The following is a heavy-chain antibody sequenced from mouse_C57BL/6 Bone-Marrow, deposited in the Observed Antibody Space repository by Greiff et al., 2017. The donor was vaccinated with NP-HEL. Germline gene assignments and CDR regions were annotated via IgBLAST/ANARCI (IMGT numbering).Heavy chain of an antibody. J-gene: IGHJ2*01. Sequence: EVKLVESGGGLVQSGRSLRLSCATSGFTFSDFYMEWVRQAPGKGLEWIAASRNKANDYTTEYRATVKGRFIVSRDTAKSILYLQMNALRAEDTAMYYCARVSSGYWDFACWGQGTTLTVSA. CDR1: GFTFSDFY. CDR3: ARVSSGYWDFAC. D-gene: IGHD3-2*02. V-gene: IGHV7-1*01. CDR2: SRNKANDYTT.